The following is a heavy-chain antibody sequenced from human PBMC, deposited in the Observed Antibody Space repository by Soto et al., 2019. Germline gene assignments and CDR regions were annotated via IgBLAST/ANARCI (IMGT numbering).Heavy chain of an antibody. CDR1: GFTVSSNY. D-gene: IGHD6-13*01. CDR2: IYSGGST. V-gene: IGHV3-66*01. CDR3: ARGDSSSWGYYYMDV. Sequence: EVQLVESGGGLVQPGGSLRLSCAASGFTVSSNYMSWVRQAPGKGLEWVSVIYSGGSTYYADSVKGRFTISRDNSKNTLYLQMNSLRAEDTAVYYCARGDSSSWGYYYMDVWGKGTTVTVSS. J-gene: IGHJ6*03.